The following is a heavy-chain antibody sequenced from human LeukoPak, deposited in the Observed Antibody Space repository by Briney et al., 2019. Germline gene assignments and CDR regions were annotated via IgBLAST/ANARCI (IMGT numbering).Heavy chain of an antibody. D-gene: IGHD3-9*01. CDR1: GGTFSSYA. Sequence: SVKVSCKASGGTFSSYAISWVRQDPGQGLEWMGGIIPIFGTANYAQKFQGRVTITTDESTSIAYMELSSLRSEDTAVYYFFKQETAYDILTGYPPYYYYYMDVWGKGTTVTVSS. J-gene: IGHJ6*03. CDR3: FKQETAYDILTGYPPYYYYYMDV. V-gene: IGHV1-69*05. CDR2: IIPIFGTA.